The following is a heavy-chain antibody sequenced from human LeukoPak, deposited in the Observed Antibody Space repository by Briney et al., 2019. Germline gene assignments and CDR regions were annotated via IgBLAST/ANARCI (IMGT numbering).Heavy chain of an antibody. CDR2: IRYDASNK. V-gene: IGHV3-30*02. Sequence: GGSLRLSCEASGFTFSNYGMHWVRQAPGKGLEWVAFIRYDASNKYYADSVKGRFTISRDNSKNTLYLQMNSLRAEDTAVYYCAKDSPHLDLWGQGMPVTVSS. CDR1: GFTFSNYG. CDR3: AKDSPHLDL. J-gene: IGHJ5*02.